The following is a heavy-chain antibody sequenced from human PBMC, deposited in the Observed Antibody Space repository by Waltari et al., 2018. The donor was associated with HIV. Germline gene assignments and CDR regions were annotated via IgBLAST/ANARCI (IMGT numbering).Heavy chain of an antibody. CDR1: GYSFTSYW. CDR2: IYPGDSDT. J-gene: IGHJ6*02. Sequence: EVQLVQSGAEVKKPGESLKISCTGSGYSFTSYWIGWVRQVPGKGLEWMGIIYPGDSDTRYSPSFQGQVTISADKSISTAYLQWSSLKASDTAMYYCARLPFVWFSSYYGMDVWGQGTTVTVSS. D-gene: IGHD3-9*01. CDR3: ARLPFVWFSSYYGMDV. V-gene: IGHV5-51*03.